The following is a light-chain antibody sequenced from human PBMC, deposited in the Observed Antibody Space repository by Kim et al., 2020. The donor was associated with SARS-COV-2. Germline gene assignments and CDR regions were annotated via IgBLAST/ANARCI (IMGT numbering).Light chain of an antibody. V-gene: IGLV3-1*01. Sequence: SYELTHPPSVSVSPGQTASITCSGDELGDKYVFWYQQKPGQSPVLVIYQDIKRPSGIPERFSASNFGNTATLTISGTQATDEADYYCQAWDSGTAVVFGEGTQLTVL. CDR1: ELGDKY. CDR2: QDI. CDR3: QAWDSGTAVV. J-gene: IGLJ2*01.